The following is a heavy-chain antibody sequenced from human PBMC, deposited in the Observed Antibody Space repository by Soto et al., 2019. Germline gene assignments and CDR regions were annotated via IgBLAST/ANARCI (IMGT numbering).Heavy chain of an antibody. CDR2: IYYSGST. D-gene: IGHD4-17*01. J-gene: IGHJ6*03. V-gene: IGHV4-59*08. CDR1: GGSISSYY. Sequence: SETLSLTCTVSGGSISSYYWSWIRQPPGKGLEWIGYIYYSGSTNYNPSLKSRVTISVDTSKNQFSLKLSSVTAADTAVYYCARGDYYNYYYYYMDIWAKGTTVTVSS. CDR3: ARGDYYNYYYYYMDI.